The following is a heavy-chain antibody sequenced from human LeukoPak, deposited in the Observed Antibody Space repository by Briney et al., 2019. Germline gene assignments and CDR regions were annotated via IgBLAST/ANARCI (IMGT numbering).Heavy chain of an antibody. CDR1: GGSFSGYY. Sequence: SETLSLTCAVYGGSFSGYYWSWIRQPPGKGLEWIGEINHSGSTNYNPSLKSRVTISVDTSKNQFSLKLSSVTAADTAVYYRARDNWNYGSSMGVWGQGTTVTVSS. CDR3: ARDNWNYGSSMGV. CDR2: INHSGST. J-gene: IGHJ6*02. D-gene: IGHD1-7*01. V-gene: IGHV4-34*01.